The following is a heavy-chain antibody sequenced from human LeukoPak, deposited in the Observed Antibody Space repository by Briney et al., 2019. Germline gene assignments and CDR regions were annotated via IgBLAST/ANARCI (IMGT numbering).Heavy chain of an antibody. D-gene: IGHD1-26*01. V-gene: IGHV1-24*01. CDR2: FDPDDGET. Sequence: ASVKVSCKVSGYTFTELPIHWVRQAPGQGLEWMGCFDPDDGETVYAQMFQGRVTMTEDTSSGTAYMELSSLRSEDTAVYYCATGTSGSYYVGIVRPFDSWGQGPLVTVSS. J-gene: IGHJ4*02. CDR1: GYTFTELP. CDR3: ATGTSGSYYVGIVRPFDS.